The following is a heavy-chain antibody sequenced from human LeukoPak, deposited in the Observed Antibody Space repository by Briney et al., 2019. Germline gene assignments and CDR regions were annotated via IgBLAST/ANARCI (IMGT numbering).Heavy chain of an antibody. CDR3: ARAKSKRGSYGDRFDY. D-gene: IGHD4-17*01. J-gene: IGHJ4*02. Sequence: SETLSLTCAVYGGSFSGYYWSWIRQPPGKGLEWIGEINHSGSTNYNPSLKSRVTISVDTSQNQFSLKLSSVTAADTAVYYCARAKSKRGSYGDRFDYWGQGTLVTVSS. CDR2: INHSGST. V-gene: IGHV4-34*01. CDR1: GGSFSGYY.